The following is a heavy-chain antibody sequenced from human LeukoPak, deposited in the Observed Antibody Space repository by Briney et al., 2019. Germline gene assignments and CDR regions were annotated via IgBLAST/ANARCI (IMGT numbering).Heavy chain of an antibody. Sequence: ASVKVSCKASGGTFSSYDINWVRQATGQGLEWMGWMNPNSGNTGYAQKFQGRVTMTRNTSISTAYMELSSLRSEDTAVYYCATRTEVNGMDVWGQGTTVTVSS. CDR1: GGTFSSYD. J-gene: IGHJ6*02. CDR3: ATRTEVNGMDV. CDR2: MNPNSGNT. V-gene: IGHV1-8*02. D-gene: IGHD3-10*01.